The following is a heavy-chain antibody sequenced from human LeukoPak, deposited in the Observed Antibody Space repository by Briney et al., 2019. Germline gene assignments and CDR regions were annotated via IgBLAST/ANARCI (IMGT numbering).Heavy chain of an antibody. CDR1: GFTFSTYS. V-gene: IGHV3-48*02. D-gene: IGHD3/OR15-3a*01. CDR2: ITPSGSPI. Sequence: GGSLRLSCAASGFTFSTYSMNWVRQAPGKGLEWVSYITPSGSPIFYADSVMGRFTISRDNAKNSLYLQMNSLGDDDTAVYFCARDKDWGFDYWGQGTLVTVSS. CDR3: ARDKDWGFDY. J-gene: IGHJ4*02.